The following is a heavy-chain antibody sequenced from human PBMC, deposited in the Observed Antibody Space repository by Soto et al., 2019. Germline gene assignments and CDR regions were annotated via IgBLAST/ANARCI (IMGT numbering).Heavy chain of an antibody. Sequence: ASVKVSCKASGYTFTSYGISWVRQALGQGLEWMGWISAYNGNTNYAQKLQGRVTMTRDTSTSTVYMELSSLRSEDTAVYYCARDVYSSGWYYFDYWGQGTLVTVSS. V-gene: IGHV1-18*01. CDR3: ARDVYSSGWYYFDY. CDR1: GYTFTSYG. D-gene: IGHD6-19*01. CDR2: ISAYNGNT. J-gene: IGHJ4*02.